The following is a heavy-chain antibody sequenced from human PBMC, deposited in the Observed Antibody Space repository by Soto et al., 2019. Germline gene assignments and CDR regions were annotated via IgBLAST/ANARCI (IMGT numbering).Heavy chain of an antibody. CDR3: AKDGLLEANDYDYSNYGGKSDPPY. V-gene: IGHV3-23*01. D-gene: IGHD4-4*01. CDR1: GFTFSSYA. CDR2: IICSGGST. J-gene: IGHJ4*02. Sequence: PGGSLRLSCAASGFTFSSYAMSWVRQAPGKGLEWVSAIICSGGSTYYADSVKGRFTISRDNSKNTLYLQMNSLRAEDTAVYYFAKDGLLEANDYDYSNYGGKSDPPYWGQGTLVTVSS.